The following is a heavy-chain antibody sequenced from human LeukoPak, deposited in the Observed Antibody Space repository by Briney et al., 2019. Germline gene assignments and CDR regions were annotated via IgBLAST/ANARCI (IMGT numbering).Heavy chain of an antibody. V-gene: IGHV1-46*01. CDR3: ARDGVEVVGIQLWLLHY. CDR2: INPSGGST. CDR1: GYTFTSYY. Sequence: GASVKVSCMASGYTFTSYYMHWVRQAPGQGLEWMGIINPSGGSTSYAQKFQGRVTMTRDMSTSTVYMELSSLRSEDTAVYYCARDGVEVVGIQLWLLHYWGQGTLVTVSS. J-gene: IGHJ4*02. D-gene: IGHD5-18*01.